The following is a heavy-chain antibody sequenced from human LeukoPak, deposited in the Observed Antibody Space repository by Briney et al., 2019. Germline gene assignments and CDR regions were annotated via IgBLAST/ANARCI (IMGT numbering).Heavy chain of an antibody. V-gene: IGHV3-23*01. CDR2: ISDSGDSA. Sequence: PGGSLRLSCAASGFTFRNYAMNWVRQAPGKGLEWVSGISDSGDSAYYADSVKGRFTISRDSSESTLYLQVNSLRAEDTAVYYCASQKLGSTSYSLDYWGQGTLVTVSS. D-gene: IGHD2-2*01. CDR1: GFTFRNYA. J-gene: IGHJ4*02. CDR3: ASQKLGSTSYSLDY.